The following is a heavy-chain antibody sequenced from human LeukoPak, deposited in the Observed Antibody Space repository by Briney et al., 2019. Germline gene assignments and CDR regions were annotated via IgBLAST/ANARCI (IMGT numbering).Heavy chain of an antibody. CDR3: AREGMYSSSSYFDY. J-gene: IGHJ4*02. D-gene: IGHD6-6*01. V-gene: IGHV4-59*01. Sequence: SETLSLTCTVSGGSISSYYWTWIRQPPGKGLEWVGFIYHSGSTDYNPSLKSRVTMSLDTPKNQFSLKLSSVTAADTAVYYCAREGMYSSSSYFDYWGQGILVTVSS. CDR1: GGSISSYY. CDR2: IYHSGST.